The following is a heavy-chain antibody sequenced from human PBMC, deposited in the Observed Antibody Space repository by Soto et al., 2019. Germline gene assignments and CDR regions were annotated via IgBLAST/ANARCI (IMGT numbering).Heavy chain of an antibody. V-gene: IGHV1-69*01. CDR2: IIPIFGTA. CDR1: GGTFSSYA. CDR3: ARAFRTRSGWPNYSYYGMDV. D-gene: IGHD6-19*01. Sequence: QVQLVQSGAEVKKPGSSVKVSCKASGGTFSSYAISWVRQAPGQGLEWMGGIIPIFGTANYAQKFQGRVTITADESTSTADMELRSLRSEDTAVYYCARAFRTRSGWPNYSYYGMDVWGQGTTVTVSS. J-gene: IGHJ6*02.